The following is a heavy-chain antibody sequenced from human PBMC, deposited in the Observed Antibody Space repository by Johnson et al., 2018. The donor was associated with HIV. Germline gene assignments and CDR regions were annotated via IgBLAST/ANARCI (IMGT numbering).Heavy chain of an antibody. Sequence: QVQLVESGGGVVQPERSLRLSCAASEFSFSTYAMRWVRQAPGKGLEGVAVISDDGTNRDYADAVKGRFTISRDNSKTTLYLQMKSLSAEDTAVYYGVRDGNYYDRSGYRVDAFDVWRQGTMVTVSS. V-gene: IGHV3-30-3*01. CDR1: EFSFSTYA. CDR3: VRDGNYYDRSGYRVDAFDV. J-gene: IGHJ3*01. D-gene: IGHD3-22*01. CDR2: ISDDGTNR.